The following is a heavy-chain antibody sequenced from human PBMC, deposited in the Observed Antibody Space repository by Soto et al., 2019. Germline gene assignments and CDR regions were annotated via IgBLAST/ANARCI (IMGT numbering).Heavy chain of an antibody. V-gene: IGHV3-74*01. CDR3: ARAIPGPFWSSYPSYYYGMDV. CDR2: INSDGSST. D-gene: IGHD3-3*01. CDR1: GFTFSSYW. J-gene: IGHJ6*02. Sequence: GGSLRLSCAASGFTFSSYWMHWVRQAPGKGLVWVSRINSDGSSTSYADSVKGRFTISRDNAKNTLYLQMNSLRAEDTAVYYCARAIPGPFWSSYPSYYYGMDVWGQGTTVTVSS.